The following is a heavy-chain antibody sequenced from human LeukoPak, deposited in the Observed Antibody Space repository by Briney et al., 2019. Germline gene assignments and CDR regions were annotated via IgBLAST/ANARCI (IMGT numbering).Heavy chain of an antibody. Sequence: GRSLRLSCAASGFTFSSYAMNWVRQAPGKGLEWVSYISSSSSTIYFPDSVKGRFTISRDNAKNSLYLQMNGLRDEDTAVYYCARDAGSGYFDYWGQGTLVTVSS. D-gene: IGHD6-19*01. CDR3: ARDAGSGYFDY. CDR2: ISSSSSTI. CDR1: GFTFSSYA. J-gene: IGHJ4*02. V-gene: IGHV3-48*02.